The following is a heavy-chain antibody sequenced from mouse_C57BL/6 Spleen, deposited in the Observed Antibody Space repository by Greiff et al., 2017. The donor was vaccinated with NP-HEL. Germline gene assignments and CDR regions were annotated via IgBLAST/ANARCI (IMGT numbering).Heavy chain of an antibody. Sequence: QVQLQQPGAELVKPGASVKLSCKASGYTFTSYWMQWVKQRPGQGLEWIGEIDPSDSYTNYNQKFKGKATLTVDTSSRTAYMQLSRLTSEDSAVYYCAAYYSNYGVYWGQGTTLTVSS. J-gene: IGHJ2*01. CDR3: AAYYSNYGVY. D-gene: IGHD2-5*01. CDR1: GYTFTSYW. CDR2: IDPSDSYT. V-gene: IGHV1-50*01.